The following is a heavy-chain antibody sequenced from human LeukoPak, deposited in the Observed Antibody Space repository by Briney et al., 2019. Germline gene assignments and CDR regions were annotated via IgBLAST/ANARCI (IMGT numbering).Heavy chain of an antibody. V-gene: IGHV4-59*01. CDR2: IYYSGST. D-gene: IGHD3-10*01. CDR3: ARATLSGDAFDI. Sequence: KPSETLSLTCTVSGGSISSYYWSWIRQPPGKGLEWIGYIYYSGSTNYNPSLKGRVTISVDTSKNQFSLKLSSVTAADTAVYYCARATLSGDAFDIWGQGTMVTVSS. J-gene: IGHJ3*02. CDR1: GGSISSYY.